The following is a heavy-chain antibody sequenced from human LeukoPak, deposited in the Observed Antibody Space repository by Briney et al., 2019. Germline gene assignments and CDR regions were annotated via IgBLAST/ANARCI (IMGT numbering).Heavy chain of an antibody. CDR2: INDNGGTT. D-gene: IGHD6-6*01. CDR3: AKKLGSSPGDFFDY. J-gene: IGHJ4*02. CDR1: GFIFTSYA. Sequence: GGSLRLSCAASGFIFTSYAMSWVRQAPGKGLQWVSDINDNGGTTFYTDSVKGRFTISRDKSKNTLYLQMNSLRADDTAVYFCAKKLGSSPGDFFDYWGKGTLVTVSS. V-gene: IGHV3-23*01.